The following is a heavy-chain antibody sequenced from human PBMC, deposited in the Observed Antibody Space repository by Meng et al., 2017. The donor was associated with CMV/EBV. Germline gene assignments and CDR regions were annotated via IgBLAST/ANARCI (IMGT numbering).Heavy chain of an antibody. Sequence: SETLSLTCTVSGGSISSYYWSWIRQPPGKGLEWIGYIYYSGSTNYNPALKSRVTISVDTSKNQFSLKLSSVTAADTAVYYCARALLAGTTFFVFDPWGQGTLVTVSS. CDR2: IYYSGST. J-gene: IGHJ5*02. D-gene: IGHD1-7*01. V-gene: IGHV4-59*01. CDR1: GGSISSYY. CDR3: ARALLAGTTFFVFDP.